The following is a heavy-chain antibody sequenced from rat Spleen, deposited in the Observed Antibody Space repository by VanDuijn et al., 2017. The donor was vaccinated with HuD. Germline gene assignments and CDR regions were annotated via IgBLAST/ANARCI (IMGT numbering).Heavy chain of an antibody. CDR3: TTVRWGDY. V-gene: IGHV5S10*01. CDR2: IIYDGSGT. J-gene: IGHJ2*01. D-gene: IGHD1-12*02. Sequence: EVQLVESDGGLVQPGRSLKLSCAASGFTFSDYYMAWVRQAPTKGLEWVATIIYDGSGTYYGDSVKGRFTISRDNSRNTLYLQMDSLRSDDTATYYCTTVRWGDYWGQGVMVTVSS. CDR1: GFTFSDYY.